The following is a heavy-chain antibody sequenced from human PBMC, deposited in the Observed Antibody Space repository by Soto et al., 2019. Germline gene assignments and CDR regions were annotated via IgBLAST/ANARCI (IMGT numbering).Heavy chain of an antibody. V-gene: IGHV1-3*01. D-gene: IGHD3-3*01. CDR1: GYTFTSYA. CDR3: ASSYGFWRCYYGPWFDP. CDR2: INAGNGNT. J-gene: IGHJ5*01. Sequence: ALVKVSCKASGYTFTSYAMHGVRQAPGQRLEWMGWINAGNGNTKYSQKFQGRVTITRDTSASAAYMVLSSLRCEDTAVYYCASSYGFWRCYYGPWFDPWGQGTLVTVSS.